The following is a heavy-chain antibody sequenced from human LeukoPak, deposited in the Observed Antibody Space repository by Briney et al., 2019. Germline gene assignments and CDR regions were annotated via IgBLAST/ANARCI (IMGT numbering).Heavy chain of an antibody. CDR2: INHSGST. D-gene: IGHD2-21*02. CDR3: ARGGHIVVVTAPRPAEYFQH. CDR1: GGSSSGYY. Sequence: SETLSLTCAVYGGSSSGYYWSWIRQPPGKGLEWIGEINHSGSTNYNPSLKSRVTISVDTSKNQFSLKLSSVTAADTAVYYCARGGHIVVVTAPRPAEYFQHWGQGTLVTVSS. V-gene: IGHV4-34*01. J-gene: IGHJ1*01.